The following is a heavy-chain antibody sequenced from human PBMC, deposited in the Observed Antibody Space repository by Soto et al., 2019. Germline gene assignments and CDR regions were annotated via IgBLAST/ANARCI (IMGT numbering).Heavy chain of an antibody. J-gene: IGHJ6*02. V-gene: IGHV3-66*01. Sequence: EVQLVESGGGLVQPGGSLRLSCAASGFIVSSNYMSWVRQAPGKGLEWVSVIYSGGSTYYADSVKGRFTISRDNSKNTLYLQMNSLRAEDTAVYYCARENLYVDRYGGAYYYGMDVWGQGTTVTVSS. CDR1: GFIVSSNY. CDR3: ARENLYVDRYGGAYYYGMDV. D-gene: IGHD3-16*01. CDR2: IYSGGST.